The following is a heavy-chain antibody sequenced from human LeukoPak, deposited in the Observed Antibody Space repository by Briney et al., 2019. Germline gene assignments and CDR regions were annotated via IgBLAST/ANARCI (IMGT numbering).Heavy chain of an antibody. Sequence: SETLSLTCTVSGGSISSSSYYWGWIRQPPGKGLEWIGSIYYSGSTYYNPSLKSRVTISVDTSKNQFSLKLSSVTAADTAVYYCARATYYYDSSGYNYFDYWGQGTLVTVSS. V-gene: IGHV4-39*07. CDR2: IYYSGST. CDR1: GGSISSSSYY. CDR3: ARATYYYDSSGYNYFDY. D-gene: IGHD3-22*01. J-gene: IGHJ4*02.